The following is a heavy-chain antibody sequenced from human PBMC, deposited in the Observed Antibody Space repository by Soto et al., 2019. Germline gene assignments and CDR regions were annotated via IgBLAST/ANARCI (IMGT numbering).Heavy chain of an antibody. CDR2: MNPNSGNT. Sequence: GASVKVSCKASGYTFTSYDINWVRQATGQGLEWMGWMNPNSGNTGYAQKFQGRVTMTRNTSISTAYMELSSLRSEDTTVYYCASDYRNHDAFDIWGQGTMVTVSS. J-gene: IGHJ3*02. CDR1: GYTFTSYD. D-gene: IGHD4-17*01. CDR3: ASDYRNHDAFDI. V-gene: IGHV1-8*01.